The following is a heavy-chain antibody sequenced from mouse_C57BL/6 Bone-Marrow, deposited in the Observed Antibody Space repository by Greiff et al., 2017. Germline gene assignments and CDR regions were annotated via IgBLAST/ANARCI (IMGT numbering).Heavy chain of an antibody. V-gene: IGHV5-4*01. D-gene: IGHD2-4*01. Sequence: EVQVVESGGGLVKPGGSLKLSCAASGFTFSSYAMSWVRQTPEKRLEWVATISDGGSYTYYPDNVKGRFTISRDNAKNNLYLQMSHLKSADTAMYYCARDDDYVRLDYWGQGTTLTVSS. J-gene: IGHJ2*01. CDR1: GFTFSSYA. CDR3: ARDDDYVRLDY. CDR2: ISDGGSYT.